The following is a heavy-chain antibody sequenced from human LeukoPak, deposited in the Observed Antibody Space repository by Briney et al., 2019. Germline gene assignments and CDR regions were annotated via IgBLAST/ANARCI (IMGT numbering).Heavy chain of an antibody. Sequence: ASVKVSCKASGYTFTSYDINWVRQTPGQGLEWMGGIIPIFGTANYAQKFQGRVTITTDESTSTAYMELSSLRSEDTAVYYCARVGEGTTVTTFFRVFDIWGQGTMVTVSS. CDR2: IIPIFGTA. CDR3: ARVGEGTTVTTFFRVFDI. CDR1: GYTFTSYD. J-gene: IGHJ3*02. D-gene: IGHD4-17*01. V-gene: IGHV1-69*05.